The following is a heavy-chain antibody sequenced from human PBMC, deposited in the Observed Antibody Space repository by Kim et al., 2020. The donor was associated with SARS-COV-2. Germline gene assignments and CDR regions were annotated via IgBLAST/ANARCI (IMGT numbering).Heavy chain of an antibody. CDR3: ARDRCGCCSFEY. D-gene: IGHD1-26*01. Sequence: SETLSLTCTVSGGSISSYYWSWIRQPPGKGLEWIGYISYSGSTNYNPSLKSRVTISIDTSKNQFSLNLSSVTAADTAVYYCARDRCGCCSFEYWGQGTLVTVSS. CDR2: ISYSGST. J-gene: IGHJ4*02. CDR1: GGSISSYY. V-gene: IGHV4-59*01.